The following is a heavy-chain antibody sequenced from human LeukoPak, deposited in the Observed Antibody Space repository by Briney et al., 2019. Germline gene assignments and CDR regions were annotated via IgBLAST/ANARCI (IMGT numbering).Heavy chain of an antibody. CDR3: ADPGVGF. V-gene: IGHV3-7*01. CDR2: VRQEGVEK. D-gene: IGHD2-8*01. CDR1: GFTFSHNW. J-gene: IGHJ4*02. Sequence: PGGSLRPSCAASGFTFSHNWMSWVRQAPGKGLEWLATVRQEGVEKYYVDSVKGRFTISRDNAKNLVYLQMNSLKTEDTAVYYCADPGVGFWGQGILVTVSS.